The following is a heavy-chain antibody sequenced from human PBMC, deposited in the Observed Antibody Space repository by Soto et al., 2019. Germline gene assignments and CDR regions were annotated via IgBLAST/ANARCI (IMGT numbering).Heavy chain of an antibody. V-gene: IGHV5-51*01. CDR3: ASSVLVTSTMNYFDL. CDR2: IYPSDSDI. Sequence: PGETLKISCKGSGYTFTSYWIGWVRQMPGEGLEWMGVIYPSDSDIRYSPSFQGKVTISADKSITTTYLQWSSLKASDTAIYFCASSVLVTSTMNYFDLWGQGTLVTVSS. J-gene: IGHJ4*02. D-gene: IGHD2-8*02. CDR1: GYTFTSYW.